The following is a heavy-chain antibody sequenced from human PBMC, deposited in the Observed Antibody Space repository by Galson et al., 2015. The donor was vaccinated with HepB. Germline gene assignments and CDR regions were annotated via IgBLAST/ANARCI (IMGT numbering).Heavy chain of an antibody. J-gene: IGHJ4*02. Sequence: SLRLSCAASGLTFSRYGMHWVRQAPGKGLEWVAFISYDLSHEYYTDSVKGRFTISRDNSKKTLYLQMNSLRTEDTAVYYCAKEGTEGFGEDYLNYWGQGTPVTVSS. V-gene: IGHV3-30*18. CDR2: ISYDLSHE. D-gene: IGHD3-10*01. CDR1: GLTFSRYG. CDR3: AKEGTEGFGEDYLNY.